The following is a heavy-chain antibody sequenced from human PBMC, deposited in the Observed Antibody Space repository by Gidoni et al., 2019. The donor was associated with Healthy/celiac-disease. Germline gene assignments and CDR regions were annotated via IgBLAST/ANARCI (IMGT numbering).Heavy chain of an antibody. Sequence: QLQLQESGPGLVKPSETLSLTCTVSGGSISSSSYYWGWIRQPPGKGLEWIGSIYYSGSTYYNPSLKSRVTISVDTSKNQFSLKLSSVTAADTAVYYCASLPTYYDILTGPGTIDYWGQGTLVTVSS. CDR2: IYYSGST. V-gene: IGHV4-39*01. CDR1: GGSISSSSYY. D-gene: IGHD3-9*01. J-gene: IGHJ4*02. CDR3: ASLPTYYDILTGPGTIDY.